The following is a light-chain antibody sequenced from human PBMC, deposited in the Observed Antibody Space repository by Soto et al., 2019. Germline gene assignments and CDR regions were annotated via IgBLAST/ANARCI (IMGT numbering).Light chain of an antibody. V-gene: IGKV1-5*03. CDR3: QQYNSNLYT. Sequence: DIQMTQSPSTLSASIGDRVTIACRASQSITNWLAWYQQKPGKAPDLLIYKPSVLESGVPSRFSGSGSGTEFTLTISSLQPDDFATYYCQQYNSNLYTFGQGTKLEMK. CDR1: QSITNW. J-gene: IGKJ2*01. CDR2: KPS.